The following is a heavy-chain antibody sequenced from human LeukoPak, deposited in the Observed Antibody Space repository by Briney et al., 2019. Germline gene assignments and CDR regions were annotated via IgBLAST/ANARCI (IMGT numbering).Heavy chain of an antibody. CDR3: ARRGYSYKVDY. D-gene: IGHD5-18*01. Sequence: SETLSLTCAVYGGSFSGYYWSWIRQPPGKGLEWIGELNHSGSTNYNPSLKSRVTISVDTSKNQFSLKLSSVTAADTAVYYCARRGYSYKVDYWGQGTLVTVSS. V-gene: IGHV4-34*01. J-gene: IGHJ4*02. CDR2: LNHSGST. CDR1: GGSFSGYY.